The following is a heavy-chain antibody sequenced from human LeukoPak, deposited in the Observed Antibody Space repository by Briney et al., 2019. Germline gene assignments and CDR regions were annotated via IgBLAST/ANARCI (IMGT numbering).Heavy chain of an antibody. CDR1: AYTFTGYY. CDR3: AGEAPDCSSTSCLDY. Sequence: GASVKVSCKASAYTFTGYYMHWVRQAPGQGLEWMGWINPNSGGTNCAQKFQGRVTMTRDTSISTAYMELSRLRSDDTAVYYCAGEAPDCSSTSCLDYWGQGTLVTVSS. D-gene: IGHD2-2*01. CDR2: INPNSGGT. J-gene: IGHJ4*02. V-gene: IGHV1-2*02.